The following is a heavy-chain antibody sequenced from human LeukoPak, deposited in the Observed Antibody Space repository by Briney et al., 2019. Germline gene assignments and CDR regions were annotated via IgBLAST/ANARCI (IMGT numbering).Heavy chain of an antibody. CDR2: ISSSSSYI. Sequence: GGSLRLSCAASGFTFSGYPIHWVRQAPGKGLEWVSSISSSSSYIYYADSVKGRFTISRDNAKNSLYLQMNSLRAEDTAVYYCARWDFWSGYDDGYYYGMDVWGQGTTVTVSS. CDR1: GFTFSGYP. CDR3: ARWDFWSGYDDGYYYGMDV. J-gene: IGHJ6*02. D-gene: IGHD3-3*01. V-gene: IGHV3-21*01.